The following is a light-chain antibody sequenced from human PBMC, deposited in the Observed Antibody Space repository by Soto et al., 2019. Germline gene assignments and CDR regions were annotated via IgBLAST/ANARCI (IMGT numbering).Light chain of an antibody. V-gene: IGKV1-5*03. CDR3: QQDNSFPYT. Sequence: DSQMTQSPSTLSASVGDRVTIPCRASQSISSWLAWYQQKPGKAPKLLMYKASTLESGVPSRFSGSGSGTEFTLTIRSLQPDDFATYYCQQDNSFPYTFGQGTRLEMK. CDR1: QSISSW. CDR2: KAS. J-gene: IGKJ2*01.